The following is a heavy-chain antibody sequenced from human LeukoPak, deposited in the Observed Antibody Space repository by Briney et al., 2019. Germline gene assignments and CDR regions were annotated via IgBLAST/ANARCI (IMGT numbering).Heavy chain of an antibody. Sequence: SETMSLTCAVSGGSISSGGYSWSWLRQPPWKGLEGLGYIYHSESIYYNPSLKSRVTVSVDRSKNQFSLKLSSVTAADTAVYYCARVGRYSSGWYYFDYWGQGTLVTVSS. D-gene: IGHD6-19*01. CDR2: IYHSESI. CDR3: ARVGRYSSGWYYFDY. CDR1: GGSISSGGYS. V-gene: IGHV4-30-2*01. J-gene: IGHJ4*02.